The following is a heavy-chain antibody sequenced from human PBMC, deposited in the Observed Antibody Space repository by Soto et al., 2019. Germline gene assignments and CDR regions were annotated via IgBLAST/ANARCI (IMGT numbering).Heavy chain of an antibody. J-gene: IGHJ5*02. D-gene: IGHD5-12*01. CDR3: ARDPPEYSGYVPGS. CDR2: ISSSSSYI. Sequence: GGSLRLSCAASGFTFSSYSMNWVRQAPGKGLEWVSSISSSSSYIYYADSVKGRFTISRDNAKNSLYLQMNSLRAEDTAVYYCARDPPEYSGYVPGSWGQGTLVTVSS. CDR1: GFTFSSYS. V-gene: IGHV3-21*01.